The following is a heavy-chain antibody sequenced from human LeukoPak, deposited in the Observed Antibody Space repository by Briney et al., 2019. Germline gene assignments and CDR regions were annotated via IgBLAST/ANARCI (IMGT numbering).Heavy chain of an antibody. D-gene: IGHD4-17*01. V-gene: IGHV1-69*05. CDR1: GGTFSSYA. CDR3: AKTLGSAGFTVTTRDDAFDI. CDR2: IIPIFGTA. J-gene: IGHJ3*02. Sequence: ASVKVSCKASGGTFSSYAISWGRQAPGQGLEWMGGIIPIFGTANYAQKFQGRVTITTDESTSTAYMELSSLRSEDTAVYYCAKTLGSAGFTVTTRDDAFDIWGQGTMVTVSS.